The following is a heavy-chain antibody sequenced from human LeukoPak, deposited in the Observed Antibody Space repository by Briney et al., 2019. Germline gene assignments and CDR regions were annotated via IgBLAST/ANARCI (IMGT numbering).Heavy chain of an antibody. CDR2: IYYSGST. Sequence: PSETLSLTCTVSGGSMRSYYWSWIRQPPGKGLEWIGYIYYSGSTNYNPSLKSQVSISIDTSKNQFSLRLTSVTAADTAVYYCARQTGSGLFILPGGQGTLVTVSS. V-gene: IGHV4-59*08. CDR1: GGSMRSYY. CDR3: ARQTGSGLFILP. J-gene: IGHJ4*02. D-gene: IGHD3/OR15-3a*01.